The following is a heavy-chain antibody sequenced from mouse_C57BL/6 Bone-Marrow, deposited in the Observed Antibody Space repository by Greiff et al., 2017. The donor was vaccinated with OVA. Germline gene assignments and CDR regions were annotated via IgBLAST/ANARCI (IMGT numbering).Heavy chain of an antibody. CDR1: GFTFSSYA. V-gene: IGHV5-4*01. CDR2: ISDGGSYT. CDR3: ARDGSITTVPCGGYFDV. Sequence: EVKLVESGGGLVKPGGSLKLSCAASGFTFSSYAMSWVRQTPEKRLEWVATISDGGSYTYYPDNVKGRFPISRDNAKNNLYLQMSHLKSEDTAMYYCARDGSITTVPCGGYFDVWGTGTTVTVSS. D-gene: IGHD1-1*01. J-gene: IGHJ1*03.